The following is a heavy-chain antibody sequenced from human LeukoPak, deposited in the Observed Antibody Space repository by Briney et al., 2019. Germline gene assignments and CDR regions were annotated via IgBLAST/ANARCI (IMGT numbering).Heavy chain of an antibody. CDR2: MHYRGTT. CDR3: ARHEEEDGYNAKTFDF. V-gene: IGHV4-39*01. J-gene: IGHJ4*02. D-gene: IGHD5-24*01. CDR1: GVSISSSNNF. Sequence: SETLSLTCTVSGVSISSSNNFWGWIRQPPGKGLGWIVSMHYRGTTYYIPSLKSRVTISVDTSKNQFSLKLSSVTAADTAVYYCARHEEEDGYNAKTFDFWGQGTLVTVSS.